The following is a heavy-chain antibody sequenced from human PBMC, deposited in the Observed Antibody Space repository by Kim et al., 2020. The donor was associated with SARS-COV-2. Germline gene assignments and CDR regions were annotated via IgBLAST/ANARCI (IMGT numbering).Heavy chain of an antibody. D-gene: IGHD2-2*01. Sequence: AQKVQGGVTITADESTSTAYMELSSLRSEDTAVYYCARGNQLLFRGMDVWGQGTTVTVSS. V-gene: IGHV1-69*01. J-gene: IGHJ6*02. CDR3: ARGNQLLFRGMDV.